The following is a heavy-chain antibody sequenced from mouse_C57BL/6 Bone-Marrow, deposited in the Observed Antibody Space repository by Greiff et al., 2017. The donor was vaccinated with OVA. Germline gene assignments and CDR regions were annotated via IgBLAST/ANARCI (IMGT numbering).Heavy chain of an antibody. CDR2: IYPRDGST. V-gene: IGHV1-85*01. CDR1: GYTFTSYD. Sequence: VKLMESGPELVKPGASVKLSCKASGYTFTSYDINWVKQRPGQGLEWIGWIYPRDGSTKYNEKFKGKATLTVDTSSSTAYMELHSLTSEDSAVYFCARSELGHGCYFDYWGQGTTLTVSS. J-gene: IGHJ2*01. CDR3: ARSELGHGCYFDY. D-gene: IGHD4-1*01.